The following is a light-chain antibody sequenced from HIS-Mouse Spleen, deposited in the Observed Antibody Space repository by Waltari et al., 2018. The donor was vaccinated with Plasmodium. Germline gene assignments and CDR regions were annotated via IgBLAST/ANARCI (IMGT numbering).Light chain of an antibody. CDR3: AAWDDSLNGVV. V-gene: IGLV1-44*01. Sequence: QSVLTQPPSASGTPGQRVTISCSGSSSNIGSNTGNWYQHLPGTAPKSLIYSNNPRRSGVPDLVSGSKSGPSASLAISGLQSEDEADYYCAAWDDSLNGVVFGGGTKLTVL. CDR1: SSNIGSNT. J-gene: IGLJ2*01. CDR2: SNN.